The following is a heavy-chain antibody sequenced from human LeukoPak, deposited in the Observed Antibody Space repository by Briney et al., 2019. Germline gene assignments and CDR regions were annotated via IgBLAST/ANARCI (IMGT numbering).Heavy chain of an antibody. V-gene: IGHV3-23*01. CDR3: AKSLRYCSGGSCYGGFDY. Sequence: GGSLRLSCAASGFTFSSYAMSWVRQAPGKGLEWVSAITGSGSRTYYADSVKGRFTISRDNSKNTLYLQMNSLRAEDTAVYYCAKSLRYCSGGSCYGGFDYWGQGTLVTVSS. CDR2: ITGSGSRT. J-gene: IGHJ4*02. D-gene: IGHD2-15*01. CDR1: GFTFSSYA.